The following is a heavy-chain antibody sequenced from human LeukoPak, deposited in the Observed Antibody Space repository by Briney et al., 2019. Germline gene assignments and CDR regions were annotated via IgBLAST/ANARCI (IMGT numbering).Heavy chain of an antibody. CDR2: INPNSGGT. D-gene: IGHD6-13*01. V-gene: IGHV1-2*02. CDR1: GYTFTGYY. J-gene: IGHJ4*02. CDR3: ARVFRKQLSDY. Sequence: VASVKVSCKASGYTFTGYYIHWVRQAPGQGLEWMGWINPNSGGTNYQGRVTMTRDTSISTAYMELSRLRSDDTAVYYCARVFRKQLSDYWGQGSLVTVSS.